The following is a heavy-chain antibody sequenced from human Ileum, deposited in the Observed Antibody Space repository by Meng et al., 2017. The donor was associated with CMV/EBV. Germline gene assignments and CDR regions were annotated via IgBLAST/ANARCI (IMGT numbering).Heavy chain of an antibody. CDR2: MSFDGASV. CDR1: GLTFNSYA. CDR3: ARGNGSGSYLIDY. J-gene: IGHJ4*02. D-gene: IGHD3-10*01. V-gene: IGHV3-30-3*01. Sequence: CAASGLTFNSYAMHWVRQAPGKGLEWVALMSFDGASVHYADSVKGRFTISRENSKNMVYLQVNSLRAEDAAVYYCARGNGSGSYLIDYWGQGTLVTVSS.